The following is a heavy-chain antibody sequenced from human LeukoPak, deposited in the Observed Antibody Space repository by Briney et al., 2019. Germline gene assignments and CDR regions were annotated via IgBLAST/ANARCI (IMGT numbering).Heavy chain of an antibody. V-gene: IGHV3-66*01. J-gene: IGHJ4*02. CDR2: IYSGGST. D-gene: IGHD5-18*01. CDR1: GFTVSSNY. CDR3: ARGASGYSIDY. Sequence: GGSLRLSCAAPGFTVSSNYMSWVRQAPGKGLEWVSVIYSGGSTYYADSVKGRFTISRDNSKNTLYLQMNSLRAEDTAVYYCARGASGYSIDYWGQGTLVTVSS.